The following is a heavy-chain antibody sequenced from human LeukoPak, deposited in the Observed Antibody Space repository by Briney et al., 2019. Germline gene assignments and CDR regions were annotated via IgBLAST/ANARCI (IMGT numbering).Heavy chain of an antibody. CDR1: GFTFSSSA. CDR2: ISGSGVTT. V-gene: IGHV3-23*01. CDR3: ARGIAAVDFDY. Sequence: GGSLRLSCAASGFTFSSSAMSWVRQAPGKGLEWVSAISGSGVTTYYADSVKGRFTISRDNSKHTLYLQMNSLRAEDTAVYYCARGIAAVDFDYWGQGTLVTVSS. J-gene: IGHJ4*02. D-gene: IGHD6-13*01.